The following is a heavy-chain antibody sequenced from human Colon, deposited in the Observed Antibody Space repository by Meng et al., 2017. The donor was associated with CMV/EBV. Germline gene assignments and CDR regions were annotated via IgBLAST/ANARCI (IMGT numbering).Heavy chain of an antibody. CDR3: ARDWGPTNWFADY. V-gene: IGHV3-21*01. D-gene: IGHD3-10*01. CDR2: ISTRSSYI. J-gene: IGHJ4*02. Sequence: ETLSLTCAVSGFTFRDYSMSWVRQAPGKGLEWVASISTRSSYIYYADSVKGRFTISRDNAKNLLYLQMNTLGAEDTAVYYCARDWGPTNWFADYWGQGTLVTVSS. CDR1: GFTFRDYS.